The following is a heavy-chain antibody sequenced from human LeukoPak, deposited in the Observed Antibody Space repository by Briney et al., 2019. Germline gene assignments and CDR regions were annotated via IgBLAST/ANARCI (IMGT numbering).Heavy chain of an antibody. V-gene: IGHV7-4-1*02. J-gene: IGHJ4*02. D-gene: IGHD2-21*02. CDR1: GYTFTSYA. CDR3: AREVGTLPDY. Sequence: ASVKVSCKASGYTFTSYAIHWVRQAPGQGLEWMGWINTITGNPTYAQGFTGRFVFSLDTSVSTAYLQISRLKTEDTAAYYCAREVGTLPDYWGQGTLVTVSS. CDR2: INTITGNP.